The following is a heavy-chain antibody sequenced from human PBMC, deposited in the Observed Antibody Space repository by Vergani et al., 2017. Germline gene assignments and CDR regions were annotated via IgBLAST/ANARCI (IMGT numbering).Heavy chain of an antibody. D-gene: IGHD3-16*01. J-gene: IGHJ6*03. V-gene: IGHV3-7*01. Sequence: EVQLVESVGGLVQPGGSLRLSCAASGFTFSSYWMSWVRQAPGKGLEWVANIKQDGSEKYYVDSVKGRFTISRDNAKNSLYLQMNSLRAEDTAVYYCARDLRGSYYYYYMDVWGKGTTVTVSS. CDR3: ARDLRGSYYYYYMDV. CDR1: GFTFSSYW. CDR2: IKQDGSEK.